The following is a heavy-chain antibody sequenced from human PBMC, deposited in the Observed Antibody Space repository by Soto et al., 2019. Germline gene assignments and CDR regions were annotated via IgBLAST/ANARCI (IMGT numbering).Heavy chain of an antibody. CDR1: GFTFSSYG. V-gene: IGHV3-30*03. CDR2: ISYDGSNK. J-gene: IGHJ4*02. D-gene: IGHD5-18*01. CDR3: AAQLWIQLWPVDY. Sequence: PGGSLRLSCAASGFTFSSYGMHWVRQAPGKGLEWVAVISYDGSNKYYADSVKGRFTISRDNSKNTLYLQMNSLRAEDTAVYYCAAQLWIQLWPVDYWGQGTLVTVSS.